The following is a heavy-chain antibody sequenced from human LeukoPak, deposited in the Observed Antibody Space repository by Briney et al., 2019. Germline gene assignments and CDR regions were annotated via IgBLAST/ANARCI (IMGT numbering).Heavy chain of an antibody. D-gene: IGHD3-9*01. CDR1: GYTYTSYG. J-gene: IGHJ2*01. V-gene: IGHV1-18*01. CDR2: ISAYNGNT. Sequence: ASVKVSCKASGYTYTSYGISWVRQAPGQGLEWMGWISAYNGNTNYAQKLQGRVTLTGDTSMSTMYMELSSLRSEDTAVYYCARQIPRNYDILTGYYSANWYFDLWGRGTLVTVSS. CDR3: ARQIPRNYDILTGYYSANWYFDL.